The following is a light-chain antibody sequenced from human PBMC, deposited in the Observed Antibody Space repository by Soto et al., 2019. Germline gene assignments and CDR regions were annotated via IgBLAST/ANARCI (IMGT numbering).Light chain of an antibody. J-gene: IGKJ1*01. V-gene: IGKV3-15*01. Sequence: EIVMTQSPATLSMSPGERVTLYCRASQSISSSLAWYQQKRGQAPRLLMYDVSTRATGVPARFSGSGSGTEFTLTISSLQSEDFALYYCQQYDHWPPATFGQGTKVDIK. CDR2: DVS. CDR3: QQYDHWPPAT. CDR1: QSISSS.